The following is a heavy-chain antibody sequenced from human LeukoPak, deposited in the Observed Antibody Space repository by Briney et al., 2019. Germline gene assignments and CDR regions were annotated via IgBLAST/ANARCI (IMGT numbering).Heavy chain of an antibody. V-gene: IGHV1-69*13. Sequence: ASVKVSCKASGGTFSSYAISWVRQAPGQGLEWMGGIIPIFGTANYAQKFQGRVTTTADESTSTAYMELSSLRSEDKALYYCASTRYSSSGVLYYFDYWGQGTLVTVSS. CDR1: GGTFSSYA. CDR3: ASTRYSSSGVLYYFDY. CDR2: IIPIFGTA. D-gene: IGHD6-13*01. J-gene: IGHJ4*02.